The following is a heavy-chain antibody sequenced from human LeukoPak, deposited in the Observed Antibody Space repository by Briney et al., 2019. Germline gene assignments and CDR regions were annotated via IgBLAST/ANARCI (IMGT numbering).Heavy chain of an antibody. Sequence: PGGSLRLSCAASGFTLSDYGMHWVRQAPGKGLEWVAVISYDGTNKYYADSVKGRFTISRDNSKNTLYLQMNSLRAEDTAVYYCAKDRDVDTAVITGFDYWGQGTLVTVSS. D-gene: IGHD5-18*01. CDR3: AKDRDVDTAVITGFDY. V-gene: IGHV3-30*18. CDR2: ISYDGTNK. CDR1: GFTLSDYG. J-gene: IGHJ4*02.